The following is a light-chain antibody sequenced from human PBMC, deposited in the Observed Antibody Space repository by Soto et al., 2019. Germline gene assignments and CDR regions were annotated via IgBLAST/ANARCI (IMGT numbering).Light chain of an antibody. CDR2: RAS. CDR3: QQYYSTPLL. J-gene: IGKJ3*01. V-gene: IGKV3-15*01. Sequence: IVMTQSPATLSVSPGERATFSCRASQNIYSNIAWYQQRPGQAPRLLIYRASTRATGVPARFSGSGSGTEFTLTISSLQSEDVAVDFCQQYYSTPLLFGPGTKVDIK. CDR1: QNIYSN.